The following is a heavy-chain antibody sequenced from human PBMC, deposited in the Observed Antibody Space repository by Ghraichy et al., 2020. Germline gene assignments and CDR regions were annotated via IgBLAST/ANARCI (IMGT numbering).Heavy chain of an antibody. D-gene: IGHD5-18*01. J-gene: IGHJ4*02. V-gene: IGHV5-51*01. Sequence: GESLNISCKGSGYSFTSYWIGWVRQMPGKGLEWMGIIYPGDSDTRYSPSFQGQVTISADKSISTAYLQWSSLKASDTAMYYCARQNTAMENGRLTVCLDYWGQGTLVTVSS. CDR2: IYPGDSDT. CDR1: GYSFTSYW. CDR3: ARQNTAMENGRLTVCLDY.